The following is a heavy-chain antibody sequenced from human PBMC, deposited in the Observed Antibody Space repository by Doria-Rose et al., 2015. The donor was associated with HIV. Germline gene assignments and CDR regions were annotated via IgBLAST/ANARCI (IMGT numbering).Heavy chain of an antibody. CDR1: GVSLSSPGMG. Sequence: QITLKESGPVLVKPTETLTLTCTVSGVSLSSPGMGVSWIRQPPGKALEWLANICSDEERSYKTSLKSRLTISRGTSKSQVVLTMTDMDPVDTATYYCARIKSSRWYHKYYFDFWGQGTLVIVSA. D-gene: IGHD6-13*01. V-gene: IGHV2-26*01. CDR2: ICSDEER. CDR3: ARIKSSRWYHKYYFDF. J-gene: IGHJ4*02.